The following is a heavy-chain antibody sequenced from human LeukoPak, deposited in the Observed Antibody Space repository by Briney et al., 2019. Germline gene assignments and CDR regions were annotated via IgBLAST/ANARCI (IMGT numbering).Heavy chain of an antibody. CDR3: ARDGPVAGTNDY. CDR1: GYTFTSYD. Sequence: ASVKVSCKASGYTFTSYDINWARQAPGQGLEWMGWINPNSGGTNYAQKFQGRVTMTRDTSISTAYMELSRLRSDDTAVYYCARDGPVAGTNDYWGQGTLVTVSS. V-gene: IGHV1-2*02. CDR2: INPNSGGT. J-gene: IGHJ4*02. D-gene: IGHD6-19*01.